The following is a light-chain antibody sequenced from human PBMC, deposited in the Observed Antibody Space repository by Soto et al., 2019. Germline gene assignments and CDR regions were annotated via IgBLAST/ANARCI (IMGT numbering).Light chain of an antibody. CDR3: QQYNSYSWT. CDR1: QSINNW. J-gene: IGKJ1*01. Sequence: DIQMTQSPSTLSASVGDRVTITCRASQSINNWLAWYQNKPWKNPKLLSYGASSLESGVPSRFSGSGSGTQFILTISSLQTDDFATYYCQQYNSYSWTFGQGTKVEIK. V-gene: IGKV1-5*01. CDR2: GAS.